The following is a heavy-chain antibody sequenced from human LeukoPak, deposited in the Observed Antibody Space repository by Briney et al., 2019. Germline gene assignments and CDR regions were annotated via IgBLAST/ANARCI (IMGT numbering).Heavy chain of an antibody. CDR3: AKGLYYDFWSGYLAY. CDR2: ISGSGGST. Sequence: PGGSLRLSCAASGFTFSSYAMSWVRQAPGKGLEWVAAISGSGGSTYYADSVKGRFTISRDNSKNTLYLPMNSLRAEDTAVYYCAKGLYYDFWSGYLAYWGQGTLVTVSS. J-gene: IGHJ4*02. CDR1: GFTFSSYA. D-gene: IGHD3-3*01. V-gene: IGHV3-23*01.